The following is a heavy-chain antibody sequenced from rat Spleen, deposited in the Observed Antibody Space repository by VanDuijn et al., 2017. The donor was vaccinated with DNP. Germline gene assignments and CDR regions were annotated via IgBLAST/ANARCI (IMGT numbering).Heavy chain of an antibody. V-gene: IGHV5-25*01. D-gene: IGHD1-2*01. CDR1: GFTFSNYY. CDR3: VRHRTIAAIFDY. Sequence: EVQLVESGGGSVQPGRSMKLSCAASGFTFSNYYMAWVRQAPTKGLEWVTSISPSGGGTYYRDSVKGRFTISRDNANHTLYLQMDSLRSEDTATYYCVRHRTIAAIFDYWGQGVMVTVSS. J-gene: IGHJ2*01. CDR2: ISPSGGGT.